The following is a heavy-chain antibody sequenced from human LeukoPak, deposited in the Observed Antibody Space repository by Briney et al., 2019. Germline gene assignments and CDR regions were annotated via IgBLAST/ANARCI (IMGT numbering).Heavy chain of an antibody. D-gene: IGHD3-10*01. J-gene: IGHJ5*02. Sequence: PGRSLRLSCAASGCTFSDYGMQWVRQAPGKGLEWVAVISTDGSDKDYADSVKGRFTLSRDNSKNTLYLQVHSLRVEAKAVYYCAKDGPRSWFGEATWGQGTLVTVSS. CDR2: ISTDGSDK. V-gene: IGHV3-30*18. CDR1: GCTFSDYG. CDR3: AKDGPRSWFGEAT.